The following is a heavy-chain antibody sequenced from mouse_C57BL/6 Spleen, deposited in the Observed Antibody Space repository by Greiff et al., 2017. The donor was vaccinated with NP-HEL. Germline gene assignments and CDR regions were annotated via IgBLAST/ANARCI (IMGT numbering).Heavy chain of an antibody. J-gene: IGHJ4*01. CDR2: IDPSDSYT. CDR1: GYTFTSYW. V-gene: IGHV1-50*01. Sequence: QVQLQQPGVELVKPGASVKLSCKASGYTFTSYWMQWVKQRPGQGLEWIGEIDPSDSYTNYNQKFKGKATLTVDTSSSTAYMQLSSLTSEDSAVYYCARRDYYGSSLYYAMDYWGQGTSVTVSS. D-gene: IGHD1-1*01. CDR3: ARRDYYGSSLYYAMDY.